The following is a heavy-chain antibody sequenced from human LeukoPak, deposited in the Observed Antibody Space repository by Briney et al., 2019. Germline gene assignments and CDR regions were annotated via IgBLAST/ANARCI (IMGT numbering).Heavy chain of an antibody. J-gene: IGHJ4*02. CDR2: INPNSGGT. D-gene: IGHD3-10*01. Sequence: ASVKVSCXASGYTFTGYYMHWVRQARGQGLEWMGRINPNSGGTNYAQKFQGRVTMTRDTSISTAYMEVSRLRSDDTAVYYCAKSRRSGSYGIGYWGQGTLVTVSS. CDR1: GYTFTGYY. V-gene: IGHV1-2*06. CDR3: AKSRRSGSYGIGY.